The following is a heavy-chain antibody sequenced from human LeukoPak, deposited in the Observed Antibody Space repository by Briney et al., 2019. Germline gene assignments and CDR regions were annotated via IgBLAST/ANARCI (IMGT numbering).Heavy chain of an antibody. CDR3: ANEGGLFDY. V-gene: IGHV3-30*18. J-gene: IGHJ4*02. D-gene: IGHD5-12*01. CDR1: GFTFSSYG. Sequence: GRSLRLSCAASGFTFSSYGMHWVRQAPGKGLEWVAVISYDGSNKYYADSVKGRFTISRDNAKNSLYLQMNSLRAEDTAVYYCANEGGLFDYWGQGTLVTVSS. CDR2: ISYDGSNK.